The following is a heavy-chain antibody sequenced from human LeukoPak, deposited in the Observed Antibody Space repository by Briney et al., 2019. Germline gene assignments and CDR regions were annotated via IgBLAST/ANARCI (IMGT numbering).Heavy chain of an antibody. Sequence: GGSLRLSCEAPGFAFSSYWASWVRQAPGKGLEWVANINQDGNSQNYVDSVRGRFTISKDNAKNSVYLQMNSLRAEDTAVYYCARSLWPEDYWGQGILVTVSS. V-gene: IGHV3-7*01. CDR2: INQDGNSQ. J-gene: IGHJ4*02. CDR1: GFAFSSYW. D-gene: IGHD2-21*01. CDR3: ARSLWPEDY.